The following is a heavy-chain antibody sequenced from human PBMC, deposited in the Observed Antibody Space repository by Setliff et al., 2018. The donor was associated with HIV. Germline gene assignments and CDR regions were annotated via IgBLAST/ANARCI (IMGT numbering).Heavy chain of an antibody. CDR1: GYSFTNYG. V-gene: IGHV1-18*01. J-gene: IGHJ3*02. D-gene: IGHD2-15*01. CDR3: ARDDVGYCSGGSCYLLFDSFDI. CDR2: ISSYNDNT. Sequence: ASVKVSCKASGYSFTNYGSSWVRQAPGQGLEWMGWISSYNDNTNYARNLQCIVTMTTDTSTSTAYMELRSLRYDDTAVYYCARDDVGYCSGGSCYLLFDSFDIWGQGTVVTVSS.